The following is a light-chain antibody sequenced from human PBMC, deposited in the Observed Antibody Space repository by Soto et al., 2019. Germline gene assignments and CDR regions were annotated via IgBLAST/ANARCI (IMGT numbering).Light chain of an antibody. J-gene: IGKJ5*01. CDR2: DAS. CDR1: QGISSA. Sequence: AIQLTQSPSSLSASVGDRVTITCRASQGISSALAWYQQRPGKAPKLLIYDASSLESGVPSRFSGSGSGTDFTLTISSLQPEDFATYYCQQFNSYPITFGQGTRLEIK. V-gene: IGKV1-13*02. CDR3: QQFNSYPIT.